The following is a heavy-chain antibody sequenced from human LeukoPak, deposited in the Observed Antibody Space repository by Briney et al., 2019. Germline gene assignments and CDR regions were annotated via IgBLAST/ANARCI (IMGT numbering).Heavy chain of an antibody. CDR2: ISGSGGST. J-gene: IGHJ4*02. CDR1: GFTFSSYA. CDR3: AKASFGYSGYEPLDFDY. D-gene: IGHD5-12*01. V-gene: IGHV3-23*01. Sequence: PGGSLRLSCAASGFTFSSYAMSWVRQAPGKGLEWVSAISGSGGSTYYADSVKGRFTISRDNSKNTLYLQMNSLRAEDTAVYYCAKASFGYSGYEPLDFDYWGQGTLVTVSS.